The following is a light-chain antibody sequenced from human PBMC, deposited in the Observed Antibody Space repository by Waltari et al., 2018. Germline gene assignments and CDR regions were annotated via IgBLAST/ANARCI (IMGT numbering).Light chain of an antibody. Sequence: EIVLTQSPGTLSLSPGERATLSCRASQSVSSSYLVWYQQKPGPAPRLLIYGASSRATGIPDRFSGSVSGTDFTLTISRLEPEDFAVYYCQQYHGSPPDLTFGGGTKVEIK. J-gene: IGKJ4*01. V-gene: IGKV3-20*01. CDR1: QSVSSSY. CDR3: QQYHGSPPDLT. CDR2: GAS.